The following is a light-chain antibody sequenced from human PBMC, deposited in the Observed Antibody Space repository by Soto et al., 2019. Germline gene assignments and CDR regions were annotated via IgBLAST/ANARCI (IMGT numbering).Light chain of an antibody. CDR1: SGSIASNY. Sequence: FMLTQPHSVSESPGKTVIISCTRSSGSIASNYVQWYQQRPGSSPPTVIYEDNQRPSGVPDRFSGSIDSSSNSASLTISGLETEDEADYFCQSYDATNQVFGGGTKLTVL. CDR2: EDN. J-gene: IGLJ3*02. V-gene: IGLV6-57*01. CDR3: QSYDATNQV.